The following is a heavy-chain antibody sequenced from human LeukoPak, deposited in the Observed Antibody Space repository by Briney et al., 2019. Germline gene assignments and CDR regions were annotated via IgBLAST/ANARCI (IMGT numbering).Heavy chain of an antibody. V-gene: IGHV5-51*01. Sequence: GESLQISCKGSGYSFTSYWIGWVRQLPGKGLEWMGIIYPGDSDTRYSPSFQGQVTISADKSISTAYLQWSSLKASDTAMYYCARRIEGGYCSSTSCYANWFDPWGQGTLVTVSS. CDR1: GYSFTSYW. J-gene: IGHJ5*02. D-gene: IGHD2-2*01. CDR3: ARRIEGGYCSSTSCYANWFDP. CDR2: IYPGDSDT.